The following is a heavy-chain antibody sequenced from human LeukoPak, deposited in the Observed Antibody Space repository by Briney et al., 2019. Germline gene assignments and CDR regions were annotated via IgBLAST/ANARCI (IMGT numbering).Heavy chain of an antibody. J-gene: IGHJ4*02. CDR3: ARKSDSLLVREGDC. CDR1: GFTVNRNY. D-gene: IGHD3-10*01. V-gene: IGHV3-66*01. CDR2: IYSGGTT. Sequence: GGSLRLSCAASGFTVNRNYMIWVRQAPGKGLECVSVIYSGGTTWYADSVKGRSTISRDTNTLYLQMNSLRAEDTAVYYCARKSDSLLVREGDCWGQGTLVTVSS.